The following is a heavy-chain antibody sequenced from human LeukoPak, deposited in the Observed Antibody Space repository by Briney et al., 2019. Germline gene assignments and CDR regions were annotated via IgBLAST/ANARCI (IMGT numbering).Heavy chain of an antibody. V-gene: IGHV3-30*02. CDR2: IRYDGSNT. Sequence: GGSLRLSCAASGFTFSSYAMRWVRQAPVKGLEWVAFIRYDGSNTYYADSVKGRFTISRDNSKNTLYLQMNSLRAEDTAVYFCAKDPLPFLHTSVFYAHYWGQATLVTVSS. CDR1: GFTFSSYA. D-gene: IGHD2/OR15-2a*01. J-gene: IGHJ4*02. CDR3: AKDPLPFLHTSVFYAHY.